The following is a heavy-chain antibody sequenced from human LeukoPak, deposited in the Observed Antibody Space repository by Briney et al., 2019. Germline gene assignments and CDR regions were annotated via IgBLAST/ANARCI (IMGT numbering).Heavy chain of an antibody. CDR3: AKDFVPRGGSYFPGFDY. D-gene: IGHD1-26*01. J-gene: IGHJ4*02. CDR2: ISNSGDRT. CDR1: GLTVSSSY. Sequence: GGSLRLSCAASGLTVSSSYMSWVRQAPGKGLEWVSTISNSGDRTYYADSVKGRFTISRDNSKNTLYLQMNSLRTEDTAVYYCAKDFVPRGGSYFPGFDYWGQGTLVIVSS. V-gene: IGHV3-23*01.